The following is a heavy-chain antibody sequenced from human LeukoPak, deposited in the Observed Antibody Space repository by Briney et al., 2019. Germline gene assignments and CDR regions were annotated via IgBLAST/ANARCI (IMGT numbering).Heavy chain of an antibody. Sequence: SETLSLTCAVYGGSFSGYYRSWIRQPPGKGLEWIGEINHSGSTNYNPSLKSRVTISVDTSKNQFSLKLSSVTAADTAVYYCARAAGFDWLLLSYWGQGTLVTVSS. D-gene: IGHD3-9*01. CDR2: INHSGST. J-gene: IGHJ4*02. CDR3: ARAAGFDWLLLSY. CDR1: GGSFSGYY. V-gene: IGHV4-34*01.